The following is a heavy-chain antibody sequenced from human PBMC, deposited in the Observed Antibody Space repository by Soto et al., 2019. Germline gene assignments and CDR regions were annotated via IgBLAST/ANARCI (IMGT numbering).Heavy chain of an antibody. J-gene: IGHJ3*02. D-gene: IGHD3-22*01. CDR1: GGSFSGYY. Sequence: SETLSLTCAFYGGSFSGYYWSWIRQPPGKGLEWIGEINHSGSTNYNPSLKSRVTISVDTSKNQFSLKLSSVTAADTAVYYCAMDTYYYDSSGYTRPDAFDIWGQGTMVTVSS. V-gene: IGHV4-34*01. CDR2: INHSGST. CDR3: AMDTYYYDSSGYTRPDAFDI.